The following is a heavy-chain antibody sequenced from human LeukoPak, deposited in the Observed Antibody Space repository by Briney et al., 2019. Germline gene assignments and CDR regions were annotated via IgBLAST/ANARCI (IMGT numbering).Heavy chain of an antibody. J-gene: IGHJ6*03. CDR3: AREIAAAGSVYYYYYYMDV. CDR2: IYYSGST. Sequence: SETLSLTCTVSGGSISSYYWSWIRQPPGKGLEWIGYIYYSGSTNYNPSLKSRVTISVDTSKNQFSLKLSSVTAADTAVYYCAREIAAAGSVYYYYYYMDVWGKGTTVTVSS. V-gene: IGHV4-59*12. D-gene: IGHD6-13*01. CDR1: GGSISSYY.